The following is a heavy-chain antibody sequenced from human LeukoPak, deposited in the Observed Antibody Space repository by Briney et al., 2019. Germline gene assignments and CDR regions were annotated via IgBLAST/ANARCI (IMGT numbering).Heavy chain of an antibody. J-gene: IGHJ4*02. CDR1: GFTFSSYW. D-gene: IGHD7-27*01. V-gene: IGHV3-73*01. CDR3: TGLSGD. CDR2: IRSKANSYAT. Sequence: GGSLRLSCAASGFTFSSYWMHWVRQASGKGLEWVGRIRSKANSYATAYAASVKGRFTISRDDSKNTAYLQMNSLKTEDTAVYYCTGLSGDWGQGTLVTVSS.